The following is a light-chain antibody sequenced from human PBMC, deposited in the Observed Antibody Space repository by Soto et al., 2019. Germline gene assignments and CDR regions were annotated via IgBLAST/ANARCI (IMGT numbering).Light chain of an antibody. V-gene: IGKV1-39*01. CDR3: QQSYSTPRT. J-gene: IGKJ1*01. CDR2: VAA. Sequence: DIQMTQSPSSLSAFVGDRVTITCRASQNINNYLNWYQQKPGKAPRLLIYVAATLQGGVPSRFTGSGSGTNFTLTITSLQPEDFATYYCQQSYSTPRTFGQGTKVDIK. CDR1: QNINNY.